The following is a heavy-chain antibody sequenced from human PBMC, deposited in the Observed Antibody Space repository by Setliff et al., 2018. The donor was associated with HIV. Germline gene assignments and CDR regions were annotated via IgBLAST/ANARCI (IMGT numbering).Heavy chain of an antibody. CDR1: GFTFGSYA. CDR3: AKGSGFYDY. J-gene: IGHJ4*02. Sequence: GGSLRLSCAASGFTFGSYAMHWVRQAPGKGLEWVAVISYDGSYNYYADSVKGRFTITRDISKNTLDLQMNSLRVDDTAVYYCAKGSGFYDYWGQGTLVTVSS. D-gene: IGHD3-22*01. CDR2: ISYDGSYN. V-gene: IGHV3-30*14.